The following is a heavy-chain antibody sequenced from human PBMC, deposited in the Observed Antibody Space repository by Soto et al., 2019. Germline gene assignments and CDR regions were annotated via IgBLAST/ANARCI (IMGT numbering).Heavy chain of an antibody. CDR3: ARHVGGEYGAYYYYGMDV. CDR1: GGSISSSSYY. J-gene: IGHJ6*02. Sequence: QLQLQESGPGLVKPSETLSLTCTVSGGSISSSSYYWGWIRQPPGKGLEWIGSIYYSGSTYYNPSLKSRVTISVDTSKNQFSLKLSSVTAADTAVYYCARHVGGEYGAYYYYGMDVWGQGTTVTVSS. D-gene: IGHD3-10*01. V-gene: IGHV4-39*01. CDR2: IYYSGST.